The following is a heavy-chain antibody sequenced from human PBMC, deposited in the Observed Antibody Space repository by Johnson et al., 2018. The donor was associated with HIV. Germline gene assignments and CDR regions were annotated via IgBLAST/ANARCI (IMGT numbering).Heavy chain of an antibody. J-gene: IGHJ3*02. D-gene: IGHD1-7*01. V-gene: IGHV3-7*01. Sequence: VQLVESGGGVVRPGGSLRLSCAASGFTFSYYWMSWVRQAPGKGLEWVANIKQDGSEKYSADSVQGRVTISRDNSKNTLYLQMNSLRNEDTAVYYCAKEHNWNYEAAFDIWGPGTMVTVSS. CDR1: GFTFSYYW. CDR3: AKEHNWNYEAAFDI. CDR2: IKQDGSEK.